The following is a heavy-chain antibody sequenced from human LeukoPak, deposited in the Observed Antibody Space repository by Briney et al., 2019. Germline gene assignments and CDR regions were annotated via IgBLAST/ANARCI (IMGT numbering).Heavy chain of an antibody. CDR2: IYYSGRT. D-gene: IGHD3-10*01. CDR1: GGSISSHF. V-gene: IGHV4-59*11. Sequence: SETLSFTCTVSGGSISSHFWNWIRQPPGKGLEWIGYIYYSGRTNYNPSLQSRVTISVDTSKTQFSLKLSSMTAADTAVYYCARDPERGDGYGFDIWGQGKMVTVSS. J-gene: IGHJ3*02. CDR3: ARDPERGDGYGFDI.